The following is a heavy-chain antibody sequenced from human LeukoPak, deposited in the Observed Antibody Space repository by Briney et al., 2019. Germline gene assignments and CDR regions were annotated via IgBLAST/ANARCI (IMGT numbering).Heavy chain of an antibody. V-gene: IGHV3-48*01. CDR1: GFIFSRDS. J-gene: IGHJ3*02. D-gene: IGHD3-3*01. CDR3: ARTYDFGIGPPGDAFDN. CDR2: IRGRSDTT. Sequence: PGGSLRLSCAASGFIFSRDSMNWLRQAPGKGLEWIAFIRGRSDTTYYADSVQGRFTISRDNAEDSVYLQMNSLRVEDTAVYYCARTYDFGIGPPGDAFDNWGQGTLVTVFS.